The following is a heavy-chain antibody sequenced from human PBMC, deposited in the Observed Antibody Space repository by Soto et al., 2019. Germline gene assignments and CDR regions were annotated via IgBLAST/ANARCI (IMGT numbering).Heavy chain of an antibody. CDR3: ARDRHQYSSSWYWRYYYYGMDV. V-gene: IGHV3-7*01. J-gene: IGHJ6*02. CDR1: GFTFSSYW. CDR2: IKQDGSEK. Sequence: VGSLRLSCAASGFTFSSYWMSWVRQAPGKGLEWVANIKQDGSEKYYVDSVKGRFTISRDNAKNSLYLQMNSLRAEDTAVYYCARDRHQYSSSWYWRYYYYGMDVWGQGTTVTVSS. D-gene: IGHD6-13*01.